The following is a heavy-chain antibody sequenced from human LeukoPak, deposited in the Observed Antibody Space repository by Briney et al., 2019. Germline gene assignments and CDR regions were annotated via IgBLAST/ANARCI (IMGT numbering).Heavy chain of an antibody. V-gene: IGHV3-48*03. CDR3: ARDSEYVILTGQGINFDY. D-gene: IGHD3-9*01. Sequence: GGSLRLSCAASGFTFSSYEMNWVRQAPGKGLEWVSYISSSGSTIYYADSVKGRFTISRDNAKNSLYLQMNSLRAEDTAVYYCARDSEYVILTGQGINFDYWGQGTLVTVSS. J-gene: IGHJ4*02. CDR2: ISSSGSTI. CDR1: GFTFSSYE.